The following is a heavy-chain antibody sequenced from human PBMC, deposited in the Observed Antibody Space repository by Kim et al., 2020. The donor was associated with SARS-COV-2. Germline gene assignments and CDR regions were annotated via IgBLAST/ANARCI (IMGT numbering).Heavy chain of an antibody. CDR2: ISAYNGNT. D-gene: IGHD5-12*01. CDR3: ATSRGYSGYDSDSCDY. Sequence: ASVKVSCKASGYTFTSYGISWERQAPGQGLEWMGWISAYNGNTNYAQKLQGRVTMTTDTSTSTAYMELRSLRSDDTAVYYCATSRGYSGYDSDSCDYWGQRTLVTGPS. CDR1: GYTFTSYG. J-gene: IGHJ4*02. V-gene: IGHV1-18*01.